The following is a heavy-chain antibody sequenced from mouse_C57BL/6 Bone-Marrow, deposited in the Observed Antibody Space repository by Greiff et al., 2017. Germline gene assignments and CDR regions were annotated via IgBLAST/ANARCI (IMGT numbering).Heavy chain of an antibody. J-gene: IGHJ4*01. CDR2: ISDGGSYT. Sequence: EVKLVESGGGLVKPGGSLKLSCAASGFTFSSYAMSWVRQTPEKRLEWVATISDGGSYTYYPDNVKGRFTISRDNAKNNLYLQMSHLKSEDTAMYYCARDNPTVVNMDYWGQGTSVTVSS. CDR1: GFTFSSYA. CDR3: ARDNPTVVNMDY. D-gene: IGHD1-1*01. V-gene: IGHV5-4*01.